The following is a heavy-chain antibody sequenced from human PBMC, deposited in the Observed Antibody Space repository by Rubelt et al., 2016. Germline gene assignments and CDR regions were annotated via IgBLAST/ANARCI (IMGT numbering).Heavy chain of an antibody. V-gene: IGHV4-34*01. Sequence: QVQLQQWGAGLLKPSETLSLTCAVYGGSISSYYWGWIRQPPGKGLEWIGSIYYSGSTYYNPSLKSRVTISVDTSNSQFSLKLSSVTAADTAVYYCAGTRVVPAAIRPWGQGTLVTVSS. J-gene: IGHJ5*02. CDR2: IYYSGST. CDR1: GGSISSYY. D-gene: IGHD2-2*02. CDR3: AGTRVVPAAIRP.